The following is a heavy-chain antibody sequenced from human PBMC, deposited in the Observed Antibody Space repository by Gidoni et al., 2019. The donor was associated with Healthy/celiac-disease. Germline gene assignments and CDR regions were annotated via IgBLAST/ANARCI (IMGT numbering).Heavy chain of an antibody. D-gene: IGHD3-22*01. Sequence: EVQLVESGGGLVQPGGSLRLSCAASGFTFRSYWMSWVRQAPGKGLEWVANIKQDGSEKYYVDSVKGRFTISRDNAKNSLYLQMNSLRAEDTAVYYCAREGYYDSSGYYYSISYYYYGMDVWGQGTTVTVSS. CDR3: AREGYYDSSGYYYSISYYYYGMDV. J-gene: IGHJ6*02. CDR2: IKQDGSEK. CDR1: GFTFRSYW. V-gene: IGHV3-7*03.